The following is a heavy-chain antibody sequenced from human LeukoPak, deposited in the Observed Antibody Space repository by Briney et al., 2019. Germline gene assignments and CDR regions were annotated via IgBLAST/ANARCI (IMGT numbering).Heavy chain of an antibody. CDR1: GFTFSSYG. CDR3: ANFAAGTPYDY. CDR2: ISYDGSNK. D-gene: IGHD6-13*01. J-gene: IGHJ4*02. V-gene: IGHV3-30*18. Sequence: PGGSLRLSCAASGFTFSSYGMHWVRQAPGKGLEWVAVISYDGSNKYYADSVKGRYTICRENYKNTLYLQMNSLRAEHTAVYYCANFAAGTPYDYWGQGTLVTVSS.